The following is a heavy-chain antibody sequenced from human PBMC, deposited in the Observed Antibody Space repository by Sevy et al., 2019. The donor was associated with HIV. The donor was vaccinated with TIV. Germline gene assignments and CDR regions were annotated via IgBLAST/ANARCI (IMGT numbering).Heavy chain of an antibody. CDR2: ISHDERYK. J-gene: IGHJ4*02. Sequence: GGSLRLSCAASGFSFSDYDMPWVRQAPGKGLDWVAVISHDERYKNYAESVKVRFTISRDNFKNTLFLQMDSLRPEDTAVYFCARLVSCGGDCYYLDSWGQGALVTVSS. CDR1: GFSFSDYD. CDR3: ARLVSCGGDCYYLDS. V-gene: IGHV3-30*01. D-gene: IGHD2-21*02.